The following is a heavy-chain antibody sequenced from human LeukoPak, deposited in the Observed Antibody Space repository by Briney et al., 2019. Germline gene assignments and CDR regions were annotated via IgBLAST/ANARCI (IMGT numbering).Heavy chain of an antibody. D-gene: IGHD3-10*01. CDR3: ARDLDYYGSGSFRRRDSGLPNWFDP. J-gene: IGHJ5*02. Sequence: ASVKVSCKASGCTFTGYYMHWVRQAPGQGLEWMGWINPNSGGTNYAQKFQGRVTMTRDTSISTAYMELSRLRSDDTAVYYCARDLDYYGSGSFRRRDSGLPNWFDPWGQGTLVTVSS. CDR2: INPNSGGT. V-gene: IGHV1-2*02. CDR1: GCTFTGYY.